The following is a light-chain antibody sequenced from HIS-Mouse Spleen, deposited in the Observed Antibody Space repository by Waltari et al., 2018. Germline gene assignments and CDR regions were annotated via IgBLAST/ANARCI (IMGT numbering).Light chain of an antibody. J-gene: IGKJ1*01. CDR1: QSVSSN. CDR3: QQYNNWPPGT. V-gene: IGKV3-15*01. Sequence: EIVLTQSPPTLSVSPWERATLSCRASQSVSSNLAWYQQKPGQAPRLLIYGASTRATGIPARFSGSGSGTEFTLTISSLQSEDFAVYYCQQYNNWPPGTFGQGTKVEIK. CDR2: GAS.